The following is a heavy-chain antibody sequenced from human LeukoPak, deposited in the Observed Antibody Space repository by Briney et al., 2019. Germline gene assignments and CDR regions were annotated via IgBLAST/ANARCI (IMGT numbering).Heavy chain of an antibody. D-gene: IGHD3-22*01. CDR2: IYSGGST. J-gene: IGHJ4*02. Sequence: GGSLRLSCAASGFTVSSNYMTWVRQATGKRLEWVSVIYSGGSTYYADSVKGRFTISRDNSKNTLFLQMNSLRAEDTAVYYCARYYDSSGYYRWDYWGQGTLVTVSS. CDR1: GFTVSSNY. CDR3: ARYYDSSGYYRWDY. V-gene: IGHV3-53*01.